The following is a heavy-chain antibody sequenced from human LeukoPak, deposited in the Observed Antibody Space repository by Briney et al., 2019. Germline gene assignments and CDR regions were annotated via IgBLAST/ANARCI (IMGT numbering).Heavy chain of an antibody. CDR2: ISSSSSYI. D-gene: IGHD6-19*01. J-gene: IGHJ3*02. Sequence: PGGSLRLSCAASGFTFGSYSMNWVRQAPGKGLEWVSSISSSSSYIYYADSVKGRFTISRDNAKNSLYLQMNSLRAEDTAVYYCARDRIAVVGAFDIWGQGTMVTVSS. CDR1: GFTFGSYS. CDR3: ARDRIAVVGAFDI. V-gene: IGHV3-21*01.